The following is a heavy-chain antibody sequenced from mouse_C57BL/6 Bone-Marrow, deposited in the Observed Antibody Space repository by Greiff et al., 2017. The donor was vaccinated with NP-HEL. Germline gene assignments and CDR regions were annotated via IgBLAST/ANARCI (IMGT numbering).Heavy chain of an antibody. CDR3: AGTAQWVAY. CDR1: GFTFSDYG. Sequence: EVKLMESGGGLVKPGGSLKLSCAASGFTFSDYGMHWVRQAPEKGLEWVAYISSGSSTIYYADTVKGRFTISRDNAKNTLFLQMTSLRSEDTAMYYCAGTAQWVAYWGQGTLVTVSA. CDR2: ISSGSSTI. D-gene: IGHD3-2*02. J-gene: IGHJ3*01. V-gene: IGHV5-17*01.